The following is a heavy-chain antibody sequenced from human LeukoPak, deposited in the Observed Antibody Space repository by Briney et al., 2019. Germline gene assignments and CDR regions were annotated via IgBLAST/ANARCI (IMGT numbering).Heavy chain of an antibody. CDR2: FDPEDGET. D-gene: IGHD3-10*01. V-gene: IGHV1-24*01. Sequence: ASVKVSCKVSGYTLTELSMHWVRQAPGKGLEWMGGFDPEDGETIYAQKFQGRVTMTEDTSTDTPYMELSSLRSEDTAVYYCARGRITMVRGLYYFDYWGQGTLVTVSS. CDR3: ARGRITMVRGLYYFDY. J-gene: IGHJ4*02. CDR1: GYTLTELS.